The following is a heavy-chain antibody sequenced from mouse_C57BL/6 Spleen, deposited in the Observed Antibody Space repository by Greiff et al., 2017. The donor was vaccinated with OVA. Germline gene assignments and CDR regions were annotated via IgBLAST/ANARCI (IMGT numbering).Heavy chain of an antibody. V-gene: IGHV1-55*01. CDR3: ARGGYYDYYAMDY. J-gene: IGHJ4*01. Sequence: VQLQQPGAELVKPGASVKMSCKASGYTFTSYWITWVKQRPGQGLEWIGDIYPGSGSTNYNEKFKSKATLTVDTSSSTAYMQLSSLTSEDSAVYFCARGGYYDYYAMDYWGQGTSVTVSS. CDR2: IYPGSGST. D-gene: IGHD1-1*02. CDR1: GYTFTSYW.